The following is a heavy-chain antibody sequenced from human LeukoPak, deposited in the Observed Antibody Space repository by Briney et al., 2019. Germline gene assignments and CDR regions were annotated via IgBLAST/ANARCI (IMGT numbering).Heavy chain of an antibody. Sequence: PSETLSLTCTVSGGSISSSSYYWGWIRQPPGKGLEWIGSIYYSGSTYYNPSLKSRVTISVDTSKNQFSLKLSSVTAADTAVYYCANSYGDYWNAFDIWGQGTMVTVSS. D-gene: IGHD4-17*01. CDR1: GGSISSSSYY. J-gene: IGHJ3*02. CDR3: ANSYGDYWNAFDI. CDR2: IYYSGST. V-gene: IGHV4-39*01.